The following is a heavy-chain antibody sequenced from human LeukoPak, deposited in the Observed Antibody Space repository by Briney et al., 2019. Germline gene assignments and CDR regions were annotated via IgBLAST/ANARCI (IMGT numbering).Heavy chain of an antibody. V-gene: IGHV4-39*01. CDR3: ARQYSYSYFDY. Sequence: SETLSLTCTVYGGSISSSSYYWGWIRQPPGKGLEWIGSIYYSGSTYYNPSLKSRVTISVDTSKNQFSLKLSSVTAADTAVYYCARQYSYSYFDYWGQGTLVTVSS. J-gene: IGHJ4*02. CDR1: GGSISSSSYY. CDR2: IYYSGST. D-gene: IGHD5-18*01.